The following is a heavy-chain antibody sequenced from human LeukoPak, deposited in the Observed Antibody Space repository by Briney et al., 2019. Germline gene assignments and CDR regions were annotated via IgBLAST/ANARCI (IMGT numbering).Heavy chain of an antibody. D-gene: IGHD3-10*01. CDR2: ISDSGGRI. J-gene: IGHJ4*02. CDR3: AKDSKRWKTYYYASGSYYFEY. CDR1: GFTFNSYA. Sequence: GGSLRLSCAASGFTFNSYAMTWVRQAPGKGLEWVSVISDSGGRIYYADSVKGRFTISRDNSKNTLYLQMNSLRAEDTAVYYCAKDSKRWKTYYYASGSYYFEYWGQGTLVTVSS. V-gene: IGHV3-23*01.